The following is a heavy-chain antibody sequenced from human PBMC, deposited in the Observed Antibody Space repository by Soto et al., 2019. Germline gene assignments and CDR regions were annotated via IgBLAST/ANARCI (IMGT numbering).Heavy chain of an antibody. J-gene: IGHJ3*02. CDR1: GGPISSGGYY. V-gene: IGHV4-31*03. Sequence: QVQLQESGPGLVKPSQTLSLTCTVSGGPISSGGYYWSWHRQPPGKGMEWIGYIYYSGRTYYNPSLKSRVTISVDTSKNQFSLKLSSVTAAYTAVYDCARGRVATIKGAFDIWGQGTMVTFSS. CDR2: IYYSGRT. CDR3: ARGRVATIKGAFDI. D-gene: IGHD5-12*01.